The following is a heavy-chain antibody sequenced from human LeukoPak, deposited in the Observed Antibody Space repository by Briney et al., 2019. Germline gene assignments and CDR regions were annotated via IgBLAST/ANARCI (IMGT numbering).Heavy chain of an antibody. CDR2: IIPILGIA. J-gene: IGHJ6*04. CDR3: ASLTYYCSSTSCRKPKDV. Sequence: GASVKVSCKASGGTFISYTISWVRQAPGQGLEWMGRIIPILGIANYAQKFQGRVTITADKSTSTAYMELSSLRSEDTAVYYFASLTYYCSSTSCRKPKDVWGKGTTVTVSS. D-gene: IGHD2-2*01. V-gene: IGHV1-69*02. CDR1: GGTFISYT.